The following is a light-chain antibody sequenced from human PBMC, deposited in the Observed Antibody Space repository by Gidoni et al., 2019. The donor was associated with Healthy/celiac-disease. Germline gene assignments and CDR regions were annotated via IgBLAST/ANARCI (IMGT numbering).Light chain of an antibody. J-gene: IGKJ3*01. CDR1: QSLVYSDGNTY. CDR3: MQGTHWLRT. CDR2: KVS. Sequence: DVVMTQSPLSLPVTLGQPASISCRSSQSLVYSDGNTYLNWFQQRPGHSPRRLIYKVSNRDSGVPDRFSGSGSGTDFTLKISRVEAEDVGVYYCMQGTHWLRTFGPGTKVDIK. V-gene: IGKV2-30*01.